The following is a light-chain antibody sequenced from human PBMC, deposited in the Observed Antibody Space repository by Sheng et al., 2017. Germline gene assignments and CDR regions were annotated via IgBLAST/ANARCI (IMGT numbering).Light chain of an antibody. Sequence: EIVLAQSPGTLSLSPGERATLSCRASQTISSSYLAWYQQRPDQAPRLLISGASSRATGIPDRFSGSGSGTDFTLSISRLEPEDFAVYYCQQYDTSPVTFGQGTKVEIK. CDR1: QTISSSY. J-gene: IGKJ1*01. CDR2: GAS. V-gene: IGKV3-20*01. CDR3: QQYDTSPVT.